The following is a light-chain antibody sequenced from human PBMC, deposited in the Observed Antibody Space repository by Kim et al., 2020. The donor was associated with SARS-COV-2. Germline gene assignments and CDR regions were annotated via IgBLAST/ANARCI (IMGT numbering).Light chain of an antibody. J-gene: IGKJ1*01. CDR1: QSVSSN. CDR3: QQCYNWPPWT. CDR2: GAS. Sequence: CPGERATLSCRASQSVSSNLAWYQQKPGQAPRLLIYGASTRATGIPARFSGSGSGTEFTLTISSLQSEDFAVYYCQQCYNWPPWTFGQGTKVDIK. V-gene: IGKV3-15*01.